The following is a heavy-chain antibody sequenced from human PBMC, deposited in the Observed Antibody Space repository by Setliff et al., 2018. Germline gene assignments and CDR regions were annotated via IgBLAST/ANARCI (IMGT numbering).Heavy chain of an antibody. D-gene: IGHD3-10*01. Sequence: GGSLRLSCAVSGLIPTSYAKRWVRQAPGKGLEWLASINPHGSEKYYADSVKGRFTISRDNAKNSLSLQMNSLRIEDTAVYYCFGAGTCSYWGQGTLVTVSS. CDR3: FGAGTCSY. J-gene: IGHJ4*02. CDR1: GLIPTSYA. V-gene: IGHV3-7*01. CDR2: INPHGSEK.